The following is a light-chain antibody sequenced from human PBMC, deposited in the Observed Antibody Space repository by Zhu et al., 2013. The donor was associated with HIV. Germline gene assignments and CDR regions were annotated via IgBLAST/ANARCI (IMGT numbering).Light chain of an antibody. Sequence: DVQMTQSPSSLSASVGDRVTITCRASHDISSSLAWYQKKPGRAPKLLIQSASNLQSGIPSRFSGSGSVTDFSLTITGLQSEDFASYFCQQTDSFPVTFGGGTTVDIK. CDR1: HDISSS. J-gene: IGKJ4*01. CDR2: SAS. CDR3: QQTDSFPVT. V-gene: IGKV1-12*01.